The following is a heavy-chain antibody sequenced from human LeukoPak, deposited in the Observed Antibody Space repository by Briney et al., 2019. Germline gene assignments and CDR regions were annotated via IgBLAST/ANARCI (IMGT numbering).Heavy chain of an antibody. CDR1: GFTFDDYA. V-gene: IGHV3-9*01. CDR3: AKDNHYGSGSWTFDY. Sequence: GRPLRLSCAASGFTFDDYAMHWVRQAPGKGLEWVSGISWNSGSIGYADSVKGRLTISRDNAKNSLYLQMNSLRAEDTALYYCAKDNHYGSGSWTFDYWGQGTLVTVSS. D-gene: IGHD3-10*01. J-gene: IGHJ4*02. CDR2: ISWNSGSI.